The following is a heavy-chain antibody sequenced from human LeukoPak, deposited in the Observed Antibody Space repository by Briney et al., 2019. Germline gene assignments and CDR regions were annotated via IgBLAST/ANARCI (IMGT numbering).Heavy chain of an antibody. J-gene: IGHJ5*02. CDR2: ISGSGGYT. CDR1: GFTFSSYV. V-gene: IGHV3-23*01. Sequence: PGGSLRLSCAASGFTFSSYVMNWVRQAPGKGLEWVSAISGSGGYTYYGDSVKGRFTVSRDNSKNTLYLQMNSLRGEDTAVYYCAKLPGYSNGPKWLGPWGQGTLVTVSS. CDR3: AKLPGYSNGPKWLGP. D-gene: IGHD5-18*01.